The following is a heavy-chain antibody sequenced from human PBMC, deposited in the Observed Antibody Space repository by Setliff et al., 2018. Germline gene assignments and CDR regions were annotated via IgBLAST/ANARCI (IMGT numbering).Heavy chain of an antibody. CDR1: GGSISSGSDY. D-gene: IGHD6-19*01. CDR2: IYASGST. J-gene: IGHJ6*03. Sequence: LSLTCSVSGGSISSGSDYWTWIRQPAGKALEWIGHIYASGSTKYNSSLGSRVTISEDTSMNQFSLKLSSVTAADTAVYFCARAISGWYSAHYYYMDVWGKGTAVTVSS. CDR3: ARAISGWYSAHYYYMDV. V-gene: IGHV4-61*09.